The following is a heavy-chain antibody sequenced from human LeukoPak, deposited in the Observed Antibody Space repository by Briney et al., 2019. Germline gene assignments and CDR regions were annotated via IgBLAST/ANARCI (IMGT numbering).Heavy chain of an antibody. CDR3: ARTIAVNGGDFDY. J-gene: IGHJ4*02. CDR2: INGDGTTS. Sequence: GGSLRLSCAASGFSFSSHWMHWVRQTPGKGLVWVARINGDGTTSSHADSAKGRFTISRDNAKNTLYLQMNSLRAEDTALYYCARTIAVNGGDFDYWGQGTLVTVSS. V-gene: IGHV3-74*01. CDR1: GFSFSSHW. D-gene: IGHD6-19*01.